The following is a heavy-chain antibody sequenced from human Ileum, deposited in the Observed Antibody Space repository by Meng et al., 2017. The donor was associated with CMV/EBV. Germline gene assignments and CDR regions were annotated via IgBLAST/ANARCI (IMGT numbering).Heavy chain of an antibody. D-gene: IGHD1-1*01. CDR1: NGSFSGYY. V-gene: IGHV4-34*01. CDR3: ARGWSSNYYFDY. CDR2: VNHRGIT. J-gene: IGHJ4*02. Sequence: WGVYNGSFSGYYWGWIRQAPGKGLEWIGEVNHRGITYFNPSLKSRVTISVDTSKNQFSLRLSSVTAADTAVYYCARGWSSNYYFDYWGQGTLVTVSS.